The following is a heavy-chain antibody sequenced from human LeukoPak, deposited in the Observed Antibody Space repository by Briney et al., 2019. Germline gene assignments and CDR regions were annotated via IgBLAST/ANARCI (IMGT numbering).Heavy chain of an antibody. D-gene: IGHD2-15*01. J-gene: IGHJ3*02. Sequence: SETLFLTCTVSGGSIISYYWSWIRQPPGKVLEWIGYIYYSGSTYYNPSLKSRVTISVDTSKNQFSLKLSTVTAADTAVYYCAREAASKAFDIWGQGTMVTVSS. CDR2: IYYSGST. V-gene: IGHV4-59*08. CDR3: AREAASKAFDI. CDR1: GGSIISYY.